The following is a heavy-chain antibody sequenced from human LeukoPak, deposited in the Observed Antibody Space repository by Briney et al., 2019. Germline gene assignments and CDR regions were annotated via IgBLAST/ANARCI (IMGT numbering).Heavy chain of an antibody. V-gene: IGHV4-39*01. CDR2: LYYIGST. CDR1: GGSFSSSGYY. CDR3: ARHGGIPMGPYYFDY. Sequence: SETLSLTCTASGGSFSSSGYYWGWIRQPPGKGLEWLGSLYYIGSTYHNPSLKSRVTISVDTSKNQFSLKLSSVTAADTAVYCCARHGGIPMGPYYFDYWGQGTLVTVPS. J-gene: IGHJ4*02. D-gene: IGHD3-10*01.